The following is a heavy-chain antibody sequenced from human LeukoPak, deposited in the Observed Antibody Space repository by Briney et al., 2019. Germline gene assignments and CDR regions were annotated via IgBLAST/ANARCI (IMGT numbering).Heavy chain of an antibody. Sequence: GASVKVSCKASGYTFTGYYMHWVRQAPGQGLEWMGWINPNSGGTNYAQKFQGRVTMTRDTSISTAYMELSRLRSDDTAVYYCARDVSLSAYYYYYYMDVWGKGTTVTVSS. CDR1: GYTFTGYY. J-gene: IGHJ6*03. V-gene: IGHV1-2*02. D-gene: IGHD5/OR15-5a*01. CDR3: ARDVSLSAYYYYYYMDV. CDR2: INPNSGGT.